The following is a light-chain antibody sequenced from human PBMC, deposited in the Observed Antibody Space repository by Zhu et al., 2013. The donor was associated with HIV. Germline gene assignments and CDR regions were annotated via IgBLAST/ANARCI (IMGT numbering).Light chain of an antibody. V-gene: IGKV1-39*01. CDR3: QQTKSYPFS. Sequence: DIQMTQSPSSLSASVGDRVTITCRASQSISSHLNWYQQKPGKAPKVLIYTTSSLQSGVPSRFSGSGSGTEFTLTVYGLQPEDSATYYCQQTKSYPFSFGPGTKVDVK. CDR2: TTS. J-gene: IGKJ3*01. CDR1: QSISSH.